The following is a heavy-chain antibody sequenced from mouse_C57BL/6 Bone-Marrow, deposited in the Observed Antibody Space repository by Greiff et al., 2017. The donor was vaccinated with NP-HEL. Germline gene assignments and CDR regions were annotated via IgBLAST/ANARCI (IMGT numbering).Heavy chain of an antibody. J-gene: IGHJ2*01. D-gene: IGHD1-1*01. V-gene: IGHV1-74*01. CDR1: GYTFTSYW. CDR3: ASLGSYYGSSYSF. CDR2: IHPSDSDT. Sequence: QVQLQQPGAELVKPGASVKVSCKASGYTFTSYWMHWVKQRPGQGLEWIGRIHPSDSDTNYNQKFKGKATLTVDKSSSTAYMQLSILTSEDSAVYYCASLGSYYGSSYSFWGQGTTLTVSS.